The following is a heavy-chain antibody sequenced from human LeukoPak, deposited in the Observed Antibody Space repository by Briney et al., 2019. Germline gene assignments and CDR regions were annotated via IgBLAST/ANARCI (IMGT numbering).Heavy chain of an antibody. Sequence: GGSLRLSCAASGFTFSNYGMHWVRQAPGKGLEWVAVIWYDGNNKYYGDSVKGRFTISRDNSKNTLYLQMNSLRAEDTAVYYCAGDRWSSTSYNDYWGQGTLVTVSS. CDR1: GFTFSNYG. CDR2: IWYDGNNK. V-gene: IGHV3-33*08. D-gene: IGHD2-2*01. CDR3: AGDRWSSTSYNDY. J-gene: IGHJ4*02.